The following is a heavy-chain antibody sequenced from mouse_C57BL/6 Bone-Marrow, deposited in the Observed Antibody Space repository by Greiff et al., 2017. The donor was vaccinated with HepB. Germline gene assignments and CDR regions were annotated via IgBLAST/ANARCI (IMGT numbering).Heavy chain of an antibody. CDR2: INPYNGGT. V-gene: IGHV1-19*01. D-gene: IGHD2-10*01. Sequence: EVKLQQSGPVLVKPGASVKMSCKASGYTFTDYYMNWVKQSHGKSLEWIGVINPYNGGTSYNQKFKGKATLTVDKSSSTAYMELNSLTSEDSAVYYCARSLLYFDVWGTGTTVTVSS. CDR1: GYTFTDYY. CDR3: ARSLLYFDV. J-gene: IGHJ1*03.